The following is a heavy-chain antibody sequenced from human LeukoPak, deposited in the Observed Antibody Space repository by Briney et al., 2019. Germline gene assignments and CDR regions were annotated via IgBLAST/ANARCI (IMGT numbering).Heavy chain of an antibody. CDR2: ISGSGGST. J-gene: IGHJ4*02. CDR1: GFTFSSYA. D-gene: IGHD3-22*01. V-gene: IGHV3-23*01. Sequence: PGGSLRLSCAASGFTFSSYAMSWVRQAPGKGLEWVSAISGSGGSTYYADSVKGPFTISRDNSKNTLYLQMNSLRAEDTAVYYCAKLNMIVVAFDYWGQGTMVTVSS. CDR3: AKLNMIVVAFDY.